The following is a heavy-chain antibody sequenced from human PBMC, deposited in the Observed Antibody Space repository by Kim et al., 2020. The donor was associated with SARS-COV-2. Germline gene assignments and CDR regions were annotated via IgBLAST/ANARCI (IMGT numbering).Heavy chain of an antibody. Sequence: GGSLRLSCAASGFTVNNNYMNWVRQAPGKGLEWVSVIYSGGSTYYADSVKGRFTISRDNSKNTLSLQMNSLRVEDTAVYYCARGFQQLDFYYYGLDVWGQGTTVTVSS. V-gene: IGHV3-53*01. CDR3: ARGFQQLDFYYYGLDV. D-gene: IGHD6-13*01. CDR1: GFTVNNNY. J-gene: IGHJ6*02. CDR2: IYSGGST.